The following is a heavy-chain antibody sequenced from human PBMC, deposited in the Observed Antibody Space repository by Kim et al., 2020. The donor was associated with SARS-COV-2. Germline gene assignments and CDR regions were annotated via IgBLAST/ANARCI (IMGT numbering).Heavy chain of an antibody. CDR1: GFTFSSYG. J-gene: IGHJ3*02. D-gene: IGHD2-15*01. V-gene: IGHV3-30*18. Sequence: GGSLRLSCAASGFTFSSYGMHWVRQAPGKGLEWVAVISYDGINKYYADSVKGRFTIFRDNSKNTLYLQMNSLRAEDTAVYYCAKDDSCSGGSCYSGAFDIWGQGTMVTVSS. CDR3: AKDDSCSGGSCYSGAFDI. CDR2: ISYDGINK.